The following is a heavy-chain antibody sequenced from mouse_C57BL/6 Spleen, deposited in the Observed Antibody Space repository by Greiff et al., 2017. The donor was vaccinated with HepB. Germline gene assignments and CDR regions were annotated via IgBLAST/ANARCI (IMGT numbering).Heavy chain of an antibody. CDR1: GFTFSSYA. CDR2: ISSGGDYI. V-gene: IGHV5-9-1*02. Sequence: EVQVVESGEGLVKPGGSLKLSCAASGFTFSSYAMSWVRQTPEKRLEWVAYISSGGDYIYYADTVKGRFTISRDNARNTLYLQMSSLKSEDTAMYYCTRGGEDYYAMDYWGQGTSVTVSS. J-gene: IGHJ4*01. CDR3: TRGGEDYYAMDY.